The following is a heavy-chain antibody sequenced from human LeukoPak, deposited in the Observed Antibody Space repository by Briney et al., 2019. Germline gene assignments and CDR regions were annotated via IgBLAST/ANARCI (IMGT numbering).Heavy chain of an antibody. D-gene: IGHD5-24*01. CDR3: ARSYIGKDGYSYLDY. Sequence: SETLSLTCTVSGDSMSSFSWNWIRRPAGKGLEWIGRVYAYGTSSYHPSLRGRVTMSADTSKSHFSLIVSSVTAADMGVYYCARSYIGKDGYSYLDYWGQGTPVTVSS. CDR2: VYAYGTS. J-gene: IGHJ4*02. CDR1: GDSMSSFS. V-gene: IGHV4-4*07.